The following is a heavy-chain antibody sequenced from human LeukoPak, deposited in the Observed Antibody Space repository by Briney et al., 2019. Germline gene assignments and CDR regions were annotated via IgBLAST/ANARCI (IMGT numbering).Heavy chain of an antibody. D-gene: IGHD3-3*01. V-gene: IGHV4-34*01. Sequence: SETLSLTCAVYGGSFSDYYWNWIRQPPGKGLEWIGEINHSDSTNYNPSLKSRVTISVDTSKNQFSLELRSVTAADTAVYFCARKVKRITIFGVAGKGSWFDPWGQGTLVTVSS. CDR1: GGSFSDYY. CDR2: INHSDST. CDR3: ARKVKRITIFGVAGKGSWFDP. J-gene: IGHJ5*02.